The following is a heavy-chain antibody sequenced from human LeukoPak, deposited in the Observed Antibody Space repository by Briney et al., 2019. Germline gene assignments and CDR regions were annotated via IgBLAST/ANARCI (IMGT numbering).Heavy chain of an antibody. Sequence: GEALKISCKGSGYSFTSYWIGWVRQMTGKGLEWMGIIYPGDSDTRYSPSFQGQVTISADKSISTAYLQWSSLKASDTAMYYCARQNGVATDPPFFDYWGQGTLVTVSS. V-gene: IGHV5-51*01. CDR3: ARQNGVATDPPFFDY. CDR1: GYSFTSYW. D-gene: IGHD5-12*01. J-gene: IGHJ4*02. CDR2: IYPGDSDT.